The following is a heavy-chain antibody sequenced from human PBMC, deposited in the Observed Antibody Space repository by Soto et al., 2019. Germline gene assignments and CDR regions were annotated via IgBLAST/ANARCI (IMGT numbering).Heavy chain of an antibody. D-gene: IGHD2-2*01. CDR1: GFTFRRYG. J-gene: IGHJ4*02. CDR3: AQDRPLSWRNATCDQTPDS. Sequence: GGSLRLYCVASGFTFRRYGIAWARQAPGKGLEWVAVMSFDGTNKYYADSVKGRFTISRDNSENTLYLQMKRLRHEDKAVYFCAQDRPLSWRNATCDQTPDSWGQGTLDTVSS. V-gene: IGHV3-30*18. CDR2: MSFDGTNK.